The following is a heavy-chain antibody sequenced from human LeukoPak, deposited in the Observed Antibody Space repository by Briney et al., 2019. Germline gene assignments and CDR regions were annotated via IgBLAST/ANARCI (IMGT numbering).Heavy chain of an antibody. CDR3: AKDWSYTQWLVRYFDY. D-gene: IGHD6-19*01. CDR1: GFTFDDYA. V-gene: IGHV3-9*01. Sequence: PGGSLRLSCAASGFTFDDYAMHWVRQAPGKGLEWVSGINWNSGTIDYADSVKGRFTISRDNSKNTLYLQMNSLRAEDTAVYYCAKDWSYTQWLVRYFDYWGQGTLVTVSS. CDR2: INWNSGTI. J-gene: IGHJ4*02.